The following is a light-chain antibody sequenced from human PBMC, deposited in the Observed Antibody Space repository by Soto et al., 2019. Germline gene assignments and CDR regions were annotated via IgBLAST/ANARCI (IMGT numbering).Light chain of an antibody. CDR2: DVF. CDR1: QSVNGW. Sequence: DIQMTQSPATLSASIGDRATISCRASQSVNGWLAWYQQTPGQAPKLLIYDVFAIQTGVPARISGSGSGTEFTLTISSLQPEDFAIYYCQQDNNYPCTFGGGTKVEIK. V-gene: IGKV1-5*03. CDR3: QQDNNYPCT. J-gene: IGKJ4*02.